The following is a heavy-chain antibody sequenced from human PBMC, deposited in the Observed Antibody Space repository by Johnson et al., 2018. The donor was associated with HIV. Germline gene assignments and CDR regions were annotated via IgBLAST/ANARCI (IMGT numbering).Heavy chain of an antibody. CDR2: ISYDGSNK. V-gene: IGHV3-30*18. CDR1: GFTFRSYA. Sequence: QVQLVESGGGAVQPGGSLRLSCAASGFTFRSYAMHWVRQAPGKGLEWVGVISYDGSNKDYADSVRGRFTISRDNSKNTLYLQMNSLRAEDSAVYYCAKLAIDYSGAWYGLTFDIWGQGTMVTVSS. CDR3: AKLAIDYSGAWYGLTFDI. D-gene: IGHD6-19*01. J-gene: IGHJ3*02.